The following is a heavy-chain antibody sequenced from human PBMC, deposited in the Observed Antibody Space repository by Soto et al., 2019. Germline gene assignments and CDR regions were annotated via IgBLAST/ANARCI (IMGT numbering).Heavy chain of an antibody. V-gene: IGHV4-61*01. CDR1: GAGLSRGSYF. CDR3: TREQSDDNYFDP. CDR2: IYYSGGT. J-gene: IGHJ5*02. Sequence: SETLSLTCTVSGAGLSRGSYFYTWVRQPPGKGLEWLGYIYYSGGTNYNPSLKSRVTISLDKSKSQFSLRLISVTAADTAVYYCTREQSDDNYFDPWGQGTLVTVSS. D-gene: IGHD6-19*01.